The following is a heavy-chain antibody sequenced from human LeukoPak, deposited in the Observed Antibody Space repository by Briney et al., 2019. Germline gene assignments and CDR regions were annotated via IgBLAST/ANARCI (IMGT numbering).Heavy chain of an antibody. Sequence: PSETLSLTCTVSGGSISTTGYYWGWIRQPPGKGLEWIGSIYYSGSTYYNPSLKSRVTISVDTSKNQFSLKLSSVTAADTSVYYCANFRDYYDSSGFYYWGQGTLVTVSS. J-gene: IGHJ4*02. CDR1: GGSISTTGYY. CDR3: ANFRDYYDSSGFYY. V-gene: IGHV4-39*01. CDR2: IYYSGST. D-gene: IGHD3-22*01.